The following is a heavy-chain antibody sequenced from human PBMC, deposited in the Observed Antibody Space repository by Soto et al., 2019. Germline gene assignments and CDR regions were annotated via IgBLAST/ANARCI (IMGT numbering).Heavy chain of an antibody. CDR3: ARDRDAYCSKGICSGPYFDY. J-gene: IGHJ4*02. D-gene: IGHD2-8*01. CDR1: GFTFSTYS. CDR2: ISDNSSVI. Sequence: VGSLRLSCAASGFTFSTYSINWVRQAPGKGLEWISYISDNSSVIYYADAVKGRFTISRDNAKNSLYLQMNSPRDEDTAVYYCARDRDAYCSKGICSGPYFDYWGQGTLVTVSS. V-gene: IGHV3-48*02.